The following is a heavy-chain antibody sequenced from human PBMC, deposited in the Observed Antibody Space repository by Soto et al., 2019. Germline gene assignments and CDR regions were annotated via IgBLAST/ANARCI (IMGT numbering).Heavy chain of an antibody. CDR3: ARLRIVGATTHFDY. CDR1: GGSISSSSYY. D-gene: IGHD1-26*01. V-gene: IGHV4-39*01. Sequence: QLQLQESGPGLVKPSETLSLTCTVSGGSISSSSYYWGWIRQPPGKGLEWIGSIYYSGSTYYNPSLKSRVTISVDTSKNQFSLKLSSVTAADTAVYYCARLRIVGATTHFDYWGQGTLVTVSS. J-gene: IGHJ4*02. CDR2: IYYSGST.